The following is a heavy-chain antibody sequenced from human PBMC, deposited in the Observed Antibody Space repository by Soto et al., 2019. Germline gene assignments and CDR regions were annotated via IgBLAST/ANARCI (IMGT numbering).Heavy chain of an antibody. V-gene: IGHV3-30*04. D-gene: IGHD4-4*01. CDR3: ARDGLDYSNYFDY. J-gene: IGHJ4*02. Sequence: GGSLRLSCAASGFTFSSYAMHWVRQAPGKGLEWVAVISNEGSNKYYADSVKGRFTISRDNSKNTLYLQMNSLRAEDTSVYYCARDGLDYSNYFDYWGQGTLVTVSS. CDR1: GFTFSSYA. CDR2: ISNEGSNK.